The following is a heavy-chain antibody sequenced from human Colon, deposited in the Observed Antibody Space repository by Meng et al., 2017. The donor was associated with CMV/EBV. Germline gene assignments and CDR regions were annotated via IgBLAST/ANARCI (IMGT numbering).Heavy chain of an antibody. D-gene: IGHD3-10*01. Sequence: QITLKESGPTLVKPPQTLTLTCTFSGFSLSTMGMGVGWIRQPPGKALEWLGVIYWDDDKRYSPSLKSRLTITKDTSKNQVVLTMTNLDPLDTATYYCAHRPYGSGSYFFDYWGQGTLVTVSS. CDR1: GFSLSTMGMG. J-gene: IGHJ4*02. CDR2: IYWDDDK. V-gene: IGHV2-5*02. CDR3: AHRPYGSGSYFFDY.